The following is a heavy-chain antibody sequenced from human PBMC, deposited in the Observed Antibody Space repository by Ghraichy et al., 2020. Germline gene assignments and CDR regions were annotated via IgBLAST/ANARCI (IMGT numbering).Heavy chain of an antibody. CDR1: GFTFSSYV. CDR3: AKIGVREYTYGADY. Sequence: GSLRLSCVASGFTFSSYVMYWFRQAPGKGLEWVSAISGSGDKIYYADSVKGRFTISRDSSRDTLFLQMNNLRADDTALYYCAKIGVREYTYGADYWGQGTLVTVSS. V-gene: IGHV3-23*01. D-gene: IGHD5-18*01. CDR2: ISGSGDKI. J-gene: IGHJ4*02.